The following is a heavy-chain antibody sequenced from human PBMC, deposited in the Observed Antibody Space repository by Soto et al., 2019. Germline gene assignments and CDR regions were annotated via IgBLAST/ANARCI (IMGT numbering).Heavy chain of an antibody. CDR1: GFSLSGYG. D-gene: IGHD5-12*01. CDR2: IWYDGTTK. J-gene: IGHJ5*02. Sequence: PGGSLRLSCEVSGFSLSGYGMHWVRQAPGKGLEWVAVIWYDGTTKNYADSVRGRFTISRDSSKNTVYLQMDSLKVEDTAVYYCARGVDRTSHLNWFDPWGQGVMVTVSS. CDR3: ARGVDRTSHLNWFDP. V-gene: IGHV3-33*01.